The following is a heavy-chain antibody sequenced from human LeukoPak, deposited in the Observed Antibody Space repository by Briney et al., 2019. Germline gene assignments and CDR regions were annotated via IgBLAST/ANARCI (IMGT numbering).Heavy chain of an antibody. CDR3: ARRTYYNFWSGYPTSYYYYYYMDV. D-gene: IGHD3-3*01. CDR1: GFTFSDYW. Sequence: PGGSLRLSCIASGFTFSDYWMSWVRQAPGMGLEWVANIETDGDQKNYVDSVKGRFTISRDNAKNALYLQMNSLRAEDSAVYYCARRTYYNFWSGYPTSYYYYYYMDVWGKGTTVTVSS. CDR2: IETDGDQK. J-gene: IGHJ6*03. V-gene: IGHV3-7*03.